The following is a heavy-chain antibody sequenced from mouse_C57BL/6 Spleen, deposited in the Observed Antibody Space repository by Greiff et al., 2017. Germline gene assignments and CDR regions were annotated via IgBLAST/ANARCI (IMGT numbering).Heavy chain of an antibody. CDR3: ARIYYGNYWYFDV. CDR1: GYTFTDYN. J-gene: IGHJ1*03. CDR2: INPNNGGT. V-gene: IGHV1-22*01. D-gene: IGHD2-1*01. Sequence: EVQLQQSGPELVKPGASVKMSCKASGYTFTDYNMHWVKQSHGKSLEWIGYINPNNGGTSYNQKFKGKATLTVNKSSSTAYMELRSLTSDDSAVYYCARIYYGNYWYFDVWGTGTTVTVSS.